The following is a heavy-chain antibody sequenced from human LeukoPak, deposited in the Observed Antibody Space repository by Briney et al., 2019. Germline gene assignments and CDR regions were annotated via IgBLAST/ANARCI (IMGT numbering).Heavy chain of an antibody. CDR1: GGSFNGYY. J-gene: IGHJ4*02. D-gene: IGHD2-2*01. CDR2: INHSGST. V-gene: IGHV4-34*01. CDR3: ARDCSSSSCYLDY. Sequence: SETLSLTCAVYGGSFNGYYWSWIRQPPGKGLEWIGEINHSGSTNYNPSLKSRVTISVDTSKNQFSLKLSSVTAADTAVYYCARDCSSSSCYLDYWGQGTLVTASS.